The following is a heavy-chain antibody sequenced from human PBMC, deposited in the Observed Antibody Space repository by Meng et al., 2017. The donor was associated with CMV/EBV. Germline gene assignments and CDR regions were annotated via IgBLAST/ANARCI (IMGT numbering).Heavy chain of an antibody. Sequence: QVQLQDPSPGLVKPSQTLSLTCTVSAGSISSGEYYWSWIRQPPGKGLEWIWYIYYSGSTYYNPSLKSRVTISVDTSKNQFSLKLSSVTAADTAVYYCAREGDNPFDYWGQGTLVTVSS. V-gene: IGHV4-30-4*08. D-gene: IGHD2-21*02. CDR1: AGSISSGEYY. CDR2: IYYSGST. CDR3: AREGDNPFDY. J-gene: IGHJ4*02.